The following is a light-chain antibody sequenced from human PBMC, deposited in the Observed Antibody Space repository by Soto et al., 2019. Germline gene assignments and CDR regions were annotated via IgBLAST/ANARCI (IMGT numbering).Light chain of an antibody. CDR3: SSYTSSSTYVV. V-gene: IGLV2-14*01. CDR2: VVS. Sequence: QSALTQPASVSGSPGQSITISCTGTSSDVGGYNYVSWYQQHPGKAPKLMIYVVSNRPSGVSNRFSGSKSGNTASLTISGLQAEDEADYYCSSYTSSSTYVVFGGGTKLTVL. CDR1: SSDVGGYNY. J-gene: IGLJ2*01.